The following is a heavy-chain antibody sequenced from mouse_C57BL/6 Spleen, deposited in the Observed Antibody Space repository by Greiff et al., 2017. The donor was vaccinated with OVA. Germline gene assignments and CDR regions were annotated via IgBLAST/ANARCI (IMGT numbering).Heavy chain of an antibody. Sequence: QVQLQQSGAELVRPGASVTLSCKASGYTFTDYEMHWVKQTPVHGLEWIGAIDPETGGTAYNQKFKGKAILTADKSSSTAYMELRSLTSEDSAVYYCTRRITTVVAENYCDYWGQGTTLTVSS. J-gene: IGHJ2*01. V-gene: IGHV1-15*01. D-gene: IGHD1-1*01. CDR3: TRRITTVVAENYCDY. CDR2: IDPETGGT. CDR1: GYTFTDYE.